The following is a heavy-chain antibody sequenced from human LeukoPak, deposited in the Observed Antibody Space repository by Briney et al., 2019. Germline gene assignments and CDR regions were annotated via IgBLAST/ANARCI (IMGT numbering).Heavy chain of an antibody. Sequence: GGSLRLSCAASGFTFSNCAIYWVRQAPGKGLEWVSVISTDGNYKYYADSVKGRFAVSRDNSKNMLYLQMNSLSADDTAVYYCARRPVAAIKGYFDSWGQGALVTVSS. CDR2: ISTDGNYK. J-gene: IGHJ4*02. CDR3: ARRPVAAIKGYFDS. D-gene: IGHD5-24*01. CDR1: GFTFSNCA. V-gene: IGHV3-30*09.